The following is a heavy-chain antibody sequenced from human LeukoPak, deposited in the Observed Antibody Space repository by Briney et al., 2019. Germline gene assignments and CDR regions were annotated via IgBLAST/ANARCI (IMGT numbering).Heavy chain of an antibody. D-gene: IGHD1-26*01. J-gene: IGHJ3*02. CDR1: GFIFDDYT. V-gene: IGHV3-43*01. Sequence: GGSLRLSCAASGFIFDDYTMHWVRQAPGKGLEWVSLISWDGRTTYYADSVKGRFTISRDNSKNTLYLQMNSLRAEDTAVYYCARYSGSYYDDAFDIWGQGTMVTVSS. CDR3: ARYSGSYYDDAFDI. CDR2: ISWDGRTT.